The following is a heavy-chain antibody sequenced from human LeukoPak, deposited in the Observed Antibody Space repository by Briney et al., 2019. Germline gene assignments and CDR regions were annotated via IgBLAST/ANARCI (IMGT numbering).Heavy chain of an antibody. D-gene: IGHD3-10*02. CDR2: IKQDGSEK. CDR1: EFTFSSYW. CDR3: ARDVFLFRVPPGPLDY. V-gene: IGHV3-7*03. Sequence: GGSLRLSCAASEFTFSSYWMSWVRQAPGKGLEWVANIKQDGSEKYYVDSVKGRFTISRDNAKNSLYLQMNSLRAEDTAVYYCARDVFLFRVPPGPLDYWGQGTLVTVSS. J-gene: IGHJ4*02.